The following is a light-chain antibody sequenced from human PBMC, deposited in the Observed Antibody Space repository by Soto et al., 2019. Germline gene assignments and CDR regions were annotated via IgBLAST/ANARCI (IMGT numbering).Light chain of an antibody. CDR1: QSVASRA. CDR2: YAS. J-gene: IGKJ2*01. Sequence: IVLTQSPGTLSLSPGERATLSCRASQSVASRALAWYQQKPGQAPRLLLYYASKRATGIPDRFSGSGSGTDFTLTISRQEPEDFAVYYCQQYGSSPPMYTFGQGTKLEIK. CDR3: QQYGSSPPMYT. V-gene: IGKV3-20*01.